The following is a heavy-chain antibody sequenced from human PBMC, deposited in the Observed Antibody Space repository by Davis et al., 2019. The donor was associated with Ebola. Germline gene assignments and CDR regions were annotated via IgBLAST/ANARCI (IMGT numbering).Heavy chain of an antibody. Sequence: ASVKVSCKASGYTFTGYYIHWVRQAPGQGLEWMGWINPNSGGTKYAQKFQGRVTMTRDTSISTAYMQLSRLRSDDTAVYYCARGVFGAFFDSWGQGALVTVSS. CDR2: INPNSGGT. V-gene: IGHV1-2*02. J-gene: IGHJ4*02. CDR3: ARGVFGAFFDS. CDR1: GYTFTGYY. D-gene: IGHD3-10*01.